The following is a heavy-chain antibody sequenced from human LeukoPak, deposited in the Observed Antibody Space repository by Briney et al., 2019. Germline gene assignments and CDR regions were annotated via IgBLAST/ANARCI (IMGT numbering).Heavy chain of an antibody. V-gene: IGHV4-39*01. CDR1: GGSISSSSYY. Sequence: SETLSLTCTVSGGSISSSSYYWGWIRQPPGKGLEWIGSIYYSGSTYYNPSLKSRVTISVDTSKNQFSLKLSSVTAADTAVYYCARPNSSGWYHIEYWGQGTLVTVSS. J-gene: IGHJ4*02. CDR3: ARPNSSGWYHIEY. CDR2: IYYSGST. D-gene: IGHD6-19*01.